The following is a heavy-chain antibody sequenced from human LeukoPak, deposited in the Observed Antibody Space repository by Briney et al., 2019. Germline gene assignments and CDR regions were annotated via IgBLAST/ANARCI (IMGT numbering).Heavy chain of an antibody. CDR3: NTWLNYDLHSVRDY. Sequence: GGSLRLSCEASGFTFSNAWMNWVRQAPGKGLEWVGRVKSKTAGETIDYAAPVKDRFTISRDDSKNALYLQMNSLKTEDTAVYYCNTWLNYDLHSVRDYWGQGTLVTVSS. CDR2: VKSKTAGETI. V-gene: IGHV3-15*07. D-gene: IGHD3-3*01. J-gene: IGHJ4*02. CDR1: GFTFSNAW.